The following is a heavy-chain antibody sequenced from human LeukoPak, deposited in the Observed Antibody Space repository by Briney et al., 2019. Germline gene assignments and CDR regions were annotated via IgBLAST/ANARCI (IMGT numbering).Heavy chain of an antibody. Sequence: PGGSLRLSCAASGFTFSGSAMHWVRQASGKGLEWVGRIRSKANSYATAYAASVKGRFTISRDDSKNTAYLQMNSLKTEDTAVYYCTRRGIAARPGEVWFDPWGQGTLVTVSS. V-gene: IGHV3-73*01. CDR2: IRSKANSYAT. CDR1: GFTFSGSA. CDR3: TRRGIAARPGEVWFDP. J-gene: IGHJ5*02. D-gene: IGHD6-6*01.